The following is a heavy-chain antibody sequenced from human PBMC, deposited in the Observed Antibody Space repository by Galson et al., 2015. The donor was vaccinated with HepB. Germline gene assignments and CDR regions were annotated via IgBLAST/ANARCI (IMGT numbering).Heavy chain of an antibody. CDR3: ARGGMATIGGPTFDY. CDR2: ITPMFGIA. Sequence: SVKVSCKASGGTFSSNSISWVRQAPGQGLEWMGRITPMFGIAKYAQQFQGRVTITADKSTSTAYMELSSLRSDDTAVYYCARGGMATIGGPTFDYWGHGTLVTVSS. J-gene: IGHJ4*01. V-gene: IGHV1-69*02. CDR1: GGTFSSNS. D-gene: IGHD5-24*01.